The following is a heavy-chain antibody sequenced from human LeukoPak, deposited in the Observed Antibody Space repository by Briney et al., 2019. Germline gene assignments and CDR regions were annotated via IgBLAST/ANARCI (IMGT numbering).Heavy chain of an antibody. V-gene: IGHV3-53*05. CDR3: ARELSYGTSYYYYGMDV. Sequence: GGSLRLSCAASGFTVSSKYMSWVRQAPGKGLEWVSVIYSGGSTYYADSVKGRFTISRDNSKNTLYLQMNSLRAEDTAVYYCARELSYGTSYYYYGMDVWGQGPTVTVSS. CDR2: IYSGGST. D-gene: IGHD5-18*01. J-gene: IGHJ6*02. CDR1: GFTVSSKY.